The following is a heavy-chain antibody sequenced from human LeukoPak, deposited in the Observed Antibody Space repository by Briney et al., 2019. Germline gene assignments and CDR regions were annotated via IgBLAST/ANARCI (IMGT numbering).Heavy chain of an antibody. CDR1: GDSISSGDYY. Sequence: SETLSLTCTVSGDSISSGDYYWSWIRQPAGKGLEWIGRISSSGSTNYNPSLKSRVTISVDTSKNQFSLKLSSVTAADTAVYYCARAPYYYDSSVRGAFDIWGQGTMVTVSS. V-gene: IGHV4-61*02. J-gene: IGHJ3*02. CDR2: ISSSGST. D-gene: IGHD3-22*01. CDR3: ARAPYYYDSSVRGAFDI.